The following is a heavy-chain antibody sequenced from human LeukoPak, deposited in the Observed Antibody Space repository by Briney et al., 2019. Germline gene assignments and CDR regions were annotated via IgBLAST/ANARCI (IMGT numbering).Heavy chain of an antibody. V-gene: IGHV4-39*07. Sequence: SETLSLTCSVSSGSLSIDTYYWGWIRQPPGKGLEWIGTMYYSGNTDYNPSLKSRVTISVDTSKNQFSLKLNSVTAADTAVYYCALPYFGAGVDAFDIWGQGSMVAVSS. D-gene: IGHD3-10*01. J-gene: IGHJ3*02. CDR1: SGSLSIDTYY. CDR2: MYYSGNT. CDR3: ALPYFGAGVDAFDI.